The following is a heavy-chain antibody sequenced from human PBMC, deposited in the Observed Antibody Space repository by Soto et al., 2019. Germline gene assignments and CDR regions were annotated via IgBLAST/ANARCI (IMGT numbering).Heavy chain of an antibody. CDR2: IYWDDDK. V-gene: IGHV2-5*02. CDR1: GFSLSTSGVG. CDR3: ARGYYDSSGYSGEAFDI. Sequence: QITLKESGPPLVKPTQTLTLTCTFSGFSLSTSGVGVGWIRQPPGKALEWLALIYWDDDKRYSPSLKSRLTITKDTSKNQVVLTMTNMDPVDTATYYCARGYYDSSGYSGEAFDIWGQGTMVTVSS. D-gene: IGHD3-22*01. J-gene: IGHJ3*02.